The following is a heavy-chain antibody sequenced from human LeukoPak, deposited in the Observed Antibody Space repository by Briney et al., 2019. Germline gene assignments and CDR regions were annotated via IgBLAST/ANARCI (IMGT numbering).Heavy chain of an antibody. CDR2: ISSSDSTI. CDR1: GFIFSSYE. CDR3: ARDNDYGDPGY. V-gene: IGHV3-48*03. J-gene: IGHJ4*02. D-gene: IGHD4-17*01. Sequence: GGSLRLSCAASGFIFSSYEMNWVRQAPGKGLEWVSYISSSDSTISYADSVRGRFTISRDNAENSLYLQMNSLRAEDTAVYYCARDNDYGDPGYWGQGTLVTVSS.